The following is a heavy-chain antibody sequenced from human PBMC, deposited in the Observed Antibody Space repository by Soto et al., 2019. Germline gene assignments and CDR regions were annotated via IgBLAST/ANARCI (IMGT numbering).Heavy chain of an antibody. CDR1: SRTISSSNW. CDR2: INQSGSP. CDR3: AGLRMVAAHREFDP. D-gene: IGHD2-15*01. J-gene: IGHJ5*02. Sequence: QVQLQESGPELVKPSGTLSLTCAVSSRTISSSNWWTWVRQPPGTGLEWIGEINQSGSPNYNPSLRSRVTISVDKSKSQFFLKLSSVTAADTAIYYCAGLRMVAAHREFDPWGQGTLVTVSS. V-gene: IGHV4-4*02.